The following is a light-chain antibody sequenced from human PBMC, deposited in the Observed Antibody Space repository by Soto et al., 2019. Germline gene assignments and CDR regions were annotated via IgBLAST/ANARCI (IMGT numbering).Light chain of an antibody. Sequence: DIQMTQSPSSVSASIGDRVTITCRASQGISSWLAWYQQKPGKAPKLLIYGASRLQIGVPSRFSGSESGTDFTLTINNLQPEDVATYYCQQANSFPWTFGQGSRVEIK. CDR3: QQANSFPWT. V-gene: IGKV1-12*01. J-gene: IGKJ1*01. CDR1: QGISSW. CDR2: GAS.